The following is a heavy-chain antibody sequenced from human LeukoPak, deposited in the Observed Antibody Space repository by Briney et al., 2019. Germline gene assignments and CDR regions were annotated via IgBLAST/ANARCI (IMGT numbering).Heavy chain of an antibody. J-gene: IGHJ4*02. CDR1: GFPFSGYA. V-gene: IGHV3-23*01. D-gene: IGHD1-1*01. CDR2: ISGSGGST. CDR3: AKVASYSRAGRGGYYDY. Sequence: GGSLRLSCAASGFPFSGYAMNWVRQAPGKGLEWVSDISGSGGSTNYADSMRGRFTVSRDNSKDTLYLQMNSLSAEDAALYYCAKVASYSRAGRGGYYDYWGQGTLVSVSS.